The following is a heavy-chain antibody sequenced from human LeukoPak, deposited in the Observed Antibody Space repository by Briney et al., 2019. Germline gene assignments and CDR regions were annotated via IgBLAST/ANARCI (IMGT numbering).Heavy chain of an antibody. CDR1: GFTFSSYA. V-gene: IGHV3-23*01. Sequence: GGSLRLSCAASGFTFSSYAMSWVRQAPGKGLEWVSAVSGSGGSTYYADSVKGRFTISRDNSKNTLYLQMNSLRAEDTAVYYCAKDPDSSGYFENWFDPWGQGTLVTVSS. CDR2: VSGSGGST. CDR3: AKDPDSSGYFENWFDP. D-gene: IGHD3-22*01. J-gene: IGHJ5*02.